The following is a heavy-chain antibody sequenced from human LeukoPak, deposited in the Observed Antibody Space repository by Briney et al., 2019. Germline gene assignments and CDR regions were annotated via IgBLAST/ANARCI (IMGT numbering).Heavy chain of an antibody. J-gene: IGHJ4*02. CDR1: GYTFTDDY. V-gene: IGHV1-2*02. D-gene: IGHD3-10*01. CDR3: ANDYGSGTPRY. CDR2: INPNSGGT. Sequence: ASVKVSCKASGYTFTDDYMHWVRQAPGQGLEWMGWINPNSGGTNYAQKFQGRVTMTRDTSISTAYMELSRLRSDDTAVYYCANDYGSGTPRYWGQGTLVTVSS.